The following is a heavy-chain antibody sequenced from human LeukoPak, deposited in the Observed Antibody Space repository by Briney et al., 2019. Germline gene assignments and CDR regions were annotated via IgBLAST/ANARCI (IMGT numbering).Heavy chain of an antibody. CDR1: GGSFSGYY. CDR3: AREMSSVPWNFDY. Sequence: PSETLSLTCAVYGGSFSGYYWSWIRQPPGKGLEWIGEINHSGSTNYNPSLKSRVTISVDTSKNQFSLKLSSVTAADTAVYYCAREMSSVPWNFDYWGQGTLVTVSS. D-gene: IGHD3-10*01. CDR2: INHSGST. V-gene: IGHV4-34*01. J-gene: IGHJ4*02.